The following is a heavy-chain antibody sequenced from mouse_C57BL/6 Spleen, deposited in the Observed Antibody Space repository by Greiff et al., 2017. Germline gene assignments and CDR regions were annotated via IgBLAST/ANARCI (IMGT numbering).Heavy chain of an antibody. Sequence: DVQLQESGPGLVKPSQSLSLTCSVTGYSITSGYYWNWIRQFPGNKLEWMGYISYDGSNNYNPSLKNRNSITRDTSKNQFFLKLNSVTTEDTATYYCAREVYYSNYYYYAMDYWGQGTSVTVSS. D-gene: IGHD2-5*01. J-gene: IGHJ4*01. CDR1: GYSITSGYY. CDR2: ISYDGSN. V-gene: IGHV3-6*01. CDR3: AREVYYSNYYYYAMDY.